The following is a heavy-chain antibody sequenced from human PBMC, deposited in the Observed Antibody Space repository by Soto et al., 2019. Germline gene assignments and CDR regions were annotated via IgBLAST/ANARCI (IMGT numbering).Heavy chain of an antibody. D-gene: IGHD1-26*01. CDR3: TREPQLPNFPPLN. V-gene: IGHV3-49*03. CDR1: GFTFGDYA. J-gene: IGHJ4*02. Sequence: PGGSLRLSCTASGFTFGDYAMSWFRQAPGKGLEWVGFIRSKAYGGTTEYAASVKGRFTISRDDSKSIAYLQMNSLKAEDTAVYYCTREPQLPNFPPLNWGQETLVTVSS. CDR2: IRSKAYGGTT.